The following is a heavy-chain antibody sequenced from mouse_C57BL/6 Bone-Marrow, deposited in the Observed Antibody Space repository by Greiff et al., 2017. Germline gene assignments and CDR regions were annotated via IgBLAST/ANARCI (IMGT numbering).Heavy chain of an antibody. Sequence: QVQLQQPGAELVMPGASVKLSCKASGYTFTSYWMHWVKQRPGQGLEWIGEIDPSDSYTHYNQKFKGKSTFTVDQSSITAYMQLSSLTSEDSAVFSCAVQFVYWGQGTTLTVSS. V-gene: IGHV1-69*01. CDR2: IDPSDSYT. CDR3: AVQFVY. J-gene: IGHJ2*01. CDR1: GYTFTSYW.